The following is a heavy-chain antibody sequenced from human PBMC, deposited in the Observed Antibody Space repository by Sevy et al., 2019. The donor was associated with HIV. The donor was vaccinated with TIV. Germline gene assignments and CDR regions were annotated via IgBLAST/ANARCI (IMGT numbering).Heavy chain of an antibody. Sequence: SGPTLVNPTQTLTLTCTFSGFSLSSSGVGVGWIRQPPGKALEWLALIHRNDDERYSPSLKTRLTITKDNSKPQVVLTMTNVDPVDTATYYCVHRQWSHVFNAFDIWGQGTMVTVSS. CDR2: IHRNDDE. CDR3: VHRQWSHVFNAFDI. CDR1: GFSLSSSGVG. J-gene: IGHJ3*02. D-gene: IGHD1-26*01. V-gene: IGHV2-5*01.